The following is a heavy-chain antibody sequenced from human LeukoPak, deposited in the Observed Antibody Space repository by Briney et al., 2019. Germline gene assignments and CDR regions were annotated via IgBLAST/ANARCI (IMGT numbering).Heavy chain of an antibody. CDR1: GASVSSGRYY. CDR3: GRGWGVDNPWMAVPRG. V-gene: IGHV4-30-2*01. J-gene: IGHJ4*02. Sequence: SQTLSLTCTVSGASVSSGRYYWSWIRQPPGKGLEFIGYVYHTGTTNYTPSLNNRVSISLDKSNNQFSLRLNSVTAADTGVYYWGRGWGVDNPWMAVPRGGGQGPLATVPS. CDR2: VYHTGTT. D-gene: IGHD1-14*01.